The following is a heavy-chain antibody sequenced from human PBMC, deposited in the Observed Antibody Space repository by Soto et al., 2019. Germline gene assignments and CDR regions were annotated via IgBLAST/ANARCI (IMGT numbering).Heavy chain of an antibody. V-gene: IGHV3-33*01. CDR2: IWYDGGNK. CDR1: GFTFSSYG. CDR3: ARDTLYCGGDCYSFFGFDY. Sequence: GGSLRLSCAASGFTFSSYGMHWVRQAPGKGLEWVAVIWYDGGNKYYADSVKGRFTISRDNSKNTLYLQMNSLRAEDTAVYYCARDTLYCGGDCYSFFGFDYWGQGTLVTVSS. D-gene: IGHD2-21*02. J-gene: IGHJ4*02.